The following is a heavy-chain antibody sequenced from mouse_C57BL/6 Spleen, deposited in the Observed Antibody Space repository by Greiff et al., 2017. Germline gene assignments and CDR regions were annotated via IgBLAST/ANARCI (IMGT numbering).Heavy chain of an antibody. J-gene: IGHJ2*01. V-gene: IGHV7-3*01. CDR3: ARYSSGQYYFDY. CDR2: IRNKANGYTT. CDR1: GFTFTDYY. Sequence: EVKVVESGGGLVQPGGSLSLSCAASGFTFTDYYMSWVRQPPGKALEWLGFIRNKANGYTTEYSASVKGRFTISRDNSQSILYLQMNALRAEDSATYYCARYSSGQYYFDYWGQGTTLTVSS. D-gene: IGHD3-2*02.